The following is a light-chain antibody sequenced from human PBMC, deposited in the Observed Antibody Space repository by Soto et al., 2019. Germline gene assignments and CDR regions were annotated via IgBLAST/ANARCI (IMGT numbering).Light chain of an antibody. V-gene: IGKV3-11*01. Sequence: EIVLTQSPATLSLSPGERATLSCRACQSVSSYLAWYQQKPGQAPRLLIYDASNRATGIPARFSGSGSGTDFTLTISSLEPEDFAVYYCQQRSNWRATFGGGTKVEIK. CDR1: QSVSSY. CDR3: QQRSNWRAT. CDR2: DAS. J-gene: IGKJ4*01.